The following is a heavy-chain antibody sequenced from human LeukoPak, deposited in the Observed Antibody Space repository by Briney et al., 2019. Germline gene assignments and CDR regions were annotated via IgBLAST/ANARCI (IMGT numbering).Heavy chain of an antibody. CDR3: ARDATTEPGTVYMDV. CDR2: ISSSDSTI. CDR1: GFTFSSYA. V-gene: IGHV3-48*04. J-gene: IGHJ6*03. D-gene: IGHD6-13*01. Sequence: PGGSLRLSCAASGFTFSSYAMSWVRQAPGKGLEWISYISSSDSTIYYADSVKGRFTISRDNAKNSLYLQMNSLRAEDTALYFCARDATTEPGTVYMDVWGKGTTVTISS.